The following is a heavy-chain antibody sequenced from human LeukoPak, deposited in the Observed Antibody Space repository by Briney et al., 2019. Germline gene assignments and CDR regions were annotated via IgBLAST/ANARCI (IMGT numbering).Heavy chain of an antibody. CDR2: FNPENGNT. CDR1: GYSFVGYG. Sequence: ASVRVSCKASGYSFVGYGITWVRQAPGQGLEWMGWFNPENGNTNYAQKVQGRVTITADKSTSTAYMELSSLRSEDTAVYYCAPTYYYGSGNDDWGQGTLVTVSS. D-gene: IGHD3-10*01. CDR3: APTYYYGSGNDD. V-gene: IGHV1-18*01. J-gene: IGHJ4*02.